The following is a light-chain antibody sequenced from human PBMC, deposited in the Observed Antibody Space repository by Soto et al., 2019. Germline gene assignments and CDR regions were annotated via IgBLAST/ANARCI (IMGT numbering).Light chain of an antibody. Sequence: QSVLTQPRSVSGSPGQSVTISCTGTSSDVGAYVYVSWYQNQPGSAPKLIIYDVYKQPSGVPDRFSGSKSGDTASLTISGLQADDEADYYCCSYAGTYTYVFVTGTKVTVL. CDR1: SSDVGAYVY. V-gene: IGLV2-11*01. J-gene: IGLJ1*01. CDR3: CSYAGTYTYV. CDR2: DVY.